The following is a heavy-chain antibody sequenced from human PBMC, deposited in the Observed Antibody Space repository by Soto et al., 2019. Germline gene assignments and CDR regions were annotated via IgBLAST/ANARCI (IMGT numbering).Heavy chain of an antibody. D-gene: IGHD3-10*01. V-gene: IGHV3-21*01. Sequence: EVQLVESGGGQVKPGGSLRRSCAASGFSFSTYSMNWVRQAPGKGLEWVSAIHSSSRDIYYADSVKDRFTISRDNATNSLFLQMCRLRAQDTAVYYCARGSKKFWMREDAFDIWGQGTMVSVSS. CDR3: ARGSKKFWMREDAFDI. CDR1: GFSFSTYS. J-gene: IGHJ3*02. CDR2: IHSSSRDI.